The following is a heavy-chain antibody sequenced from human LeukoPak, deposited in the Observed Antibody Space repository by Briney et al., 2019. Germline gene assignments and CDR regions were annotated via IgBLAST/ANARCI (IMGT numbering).Heavy chain of an antibody. D-gene: IGHD6-13*01. CDR3: ARVERSLAAGTYYY. V-gene: IGHV4-59*08. CDR2: FFYSGSP. Sequence: PSETLSLTCTVSGGSISSYYWSWIRQSPGKGLEWIGNFFYSGSPNYNPSLKSRVTESFDTSKNQFSLRLSSVTAADTAAYYCARVERSLAAGTYYYWGQGTLVTVSS. J-gene: IGHJ4*02. CDR1: GGSISSYY.